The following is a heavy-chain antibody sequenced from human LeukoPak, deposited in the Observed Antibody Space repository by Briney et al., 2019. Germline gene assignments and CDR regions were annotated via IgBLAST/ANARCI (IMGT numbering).Heavy chain of an antibody. V-gene: IGHV5-51*01. Sequence: KPGESLQISCQGSGYSFTGYWIGWVRQMPGKGLEWMGIIYPGDSDTRYSPSFQGQVTISADKSISTAYLQWSSLKASDTAMYYCARLDSSGYYYYGMDVWGQGTTVTVSS. CDR3: ARLDSSGYYYYGMDV. J-gene: IGHJ6*02. CDR2: IYPGDSDT. D-gene: IGHD3-22*01. CDR1: GYSFTGYW.